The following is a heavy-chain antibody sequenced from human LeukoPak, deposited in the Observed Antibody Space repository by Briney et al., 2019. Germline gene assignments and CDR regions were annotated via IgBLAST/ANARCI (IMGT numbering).Heavy chain of an antibody. CDR2: IYTSGST. J-gene: IGHJ3*02. D-gene: IGHD5-18*01. CDR3: AREDTAMVIGGAFDI. Sequence: EASETLSLTCTVSGGSISSGSYYWSWIRQPAGKGLEWIGRIYTSGSTNYNPSLKSRVTISVDTSKNQFSLKLSSVTAADTAVYYCAREDTAMVIGGAFDIWGQGTMVTVSS. CDR1: GGSISSGSYY. V-gene: IGHV4-61*02.